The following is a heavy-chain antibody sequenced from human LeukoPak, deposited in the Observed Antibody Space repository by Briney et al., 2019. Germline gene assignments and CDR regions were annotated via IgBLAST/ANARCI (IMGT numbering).Heavy chain of an antibody. Sequence: SETLSLTCTVSGGSISSYYLSWIRQPAGKGLEWIGRIYTSGSTNYNPSLKSRVTISVDKSKNQFSLKLSSVTAADTAVYYCARGAPGHYDFWSGYSYFDYWGQGTLVTVSS. CDR2: IYTSGST. D-gene: IGHD3-3*01. J-gene: IGHJ4*02. V-gene: IGHV4-4*07. CDR3: ARGAPGHYDFWSGYSYFDY. CDR1: GGSISSYY.